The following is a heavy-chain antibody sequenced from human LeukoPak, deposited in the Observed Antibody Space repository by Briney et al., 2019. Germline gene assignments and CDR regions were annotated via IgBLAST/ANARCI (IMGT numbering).Heavy chain of an antibody. J-gene: IGHJ6*03. CDR2: INPNSGGT. V-gene: IGHV1-2*02. CDR3: ARVAWPSTDYMDV. Sequence: ASVKVSCKASGYTFTCYYMHWVRQAPGQGLEWMGWINPNSGGTNYAQKFQGRVTMTRDTSISTAYMELSRLRSDDTAVYYCARVAWPSTDYMDVWGKGTTVTISS. D-gene: IGHD2-15*01. CDR1: GYTFTCYY.